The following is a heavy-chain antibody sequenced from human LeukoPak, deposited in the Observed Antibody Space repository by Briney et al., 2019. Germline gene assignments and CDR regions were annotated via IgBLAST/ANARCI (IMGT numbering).Heavy chain of an antibody. CDR3: ARVGSSGWYASPFDY. J-gene: IGHJ4*02. CDR1: GYSISSGYY. CDR2: IYHSGST. V-gene: IGHV4-38-2*02. D-gene: IGHD6-19*01. Sequence: VKPSETLSLTCTVSGYSISSGYYWGWIRQPPGKGLEWIGNIYHSGSTYYNPSLKSRVTISVDTSKNQFSLKLSSVTAADTAVYYCARVGSSGWYASPFDYWGQGTLVTVSS.